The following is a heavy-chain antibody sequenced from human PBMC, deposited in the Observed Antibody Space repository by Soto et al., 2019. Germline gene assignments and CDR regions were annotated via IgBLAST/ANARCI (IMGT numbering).Heavy chain of an antibody. CDR2: ISAYNGNT. CDR3: AGTQKIEYSSSSGNYYYYGMDV. Sequence: ASVKVSCKASGYTFTSYGISWVRQAPGQGLEWMGWISAYNGNTNYAQKFQGRVTMTTDTSTSTAYMELRSLRSDDTAVYYCAGTQKIEYSSSSGNYYYYGMDVWGQGTTVTVSS. D-gene: IGHD6-6*01. CDR1: GYTFTSYG. V-gene: IGHV1-18*01. J-gene: IGHJ6*02.